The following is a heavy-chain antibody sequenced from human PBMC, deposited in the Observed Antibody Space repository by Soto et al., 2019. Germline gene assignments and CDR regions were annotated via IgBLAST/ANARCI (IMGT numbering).Heavy chain of an antibody. J-gene: IGHJ4*02. CDR1: GFTFSSYE. CDR3: ARDPRKTSVTTSVDY. CDR2: ISSSGSTI. D-gene: IGHD4-17*01. Sequence: EVQLVESGGGLVQPGGSLRLSCAASGFTFSSYEMNWVRQAPGKGLEWVSYISSSGSTIYYADSVKGRFTISRDNAKNSLYLQMNSLRAEDTAVYYCARDPRKTSVTTSVDYWGQGTLVTVSS. V-gene: IGHV3-48*03.